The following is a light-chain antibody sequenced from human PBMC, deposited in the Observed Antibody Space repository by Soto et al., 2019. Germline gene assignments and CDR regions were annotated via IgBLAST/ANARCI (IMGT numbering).Light chain of an antibody. CDR1: ISNIGXXP. J-gene: IGLJ1*01. CDR2: GNK. Sequence: QSVLTQRPSASGTPGHRVTSSCSGRISNIGXXPVYWXQQLPGRAPRRLIFGNKQGPSGVRDPFSGSKSGPSATLGITGLQTGAEADYCCGTWDSSLSAYVFGTGTKVTVL. V-gene: IGLV1-44*01. CDR3: GTWDSSLSAYV.